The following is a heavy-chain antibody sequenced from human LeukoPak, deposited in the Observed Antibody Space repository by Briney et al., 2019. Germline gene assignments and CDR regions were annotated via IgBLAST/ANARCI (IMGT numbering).Heavy chain of an antibody. V-gene: IGHV3-64*01. CDR1: GFTFSSYA. D-gene: IGHD3-16*02. CDR3: ARDQGFRYFDP. J-gene: IGHJ5*02. CDR2: ISSNGGST. Sequence: GGSLRLSCAASGFTFSSYAMHWVRQAPGKGLEYVSAISSNGGSTYYANSVKGRFTISRDNSKNTLYLQMGSLRAEDMAVYYCARDQGFRYFDPWGQGTLVTVPS.